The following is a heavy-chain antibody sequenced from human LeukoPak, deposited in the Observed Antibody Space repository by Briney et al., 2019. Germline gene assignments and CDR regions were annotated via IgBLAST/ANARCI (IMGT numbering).Heavy chain of an antibody. CDR3: AREMGATAFDY. CDR2: IKQDGSEK. D-gene: IGHD1-26*01. V-gene: IGHV3-7*01. J-gene: IGHJ4*02. Sequence: GGSLRLFCEASGFTFSSYWMSWVRQAPGKGLEWVANIKQDGSEKYYVDSVKGRFTISRDNAKNSLYLQMNSLRAEDTAVYYCAREMGATAFDYWGQGTLVTVSS. CDR1: GFTFSSYW.